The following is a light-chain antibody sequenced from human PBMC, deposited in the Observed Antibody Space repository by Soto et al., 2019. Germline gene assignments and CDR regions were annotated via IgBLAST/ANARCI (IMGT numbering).Light chain of an antibody. Sequence: EMVLTQSPATLSLSPGERATLSCRASQSVNSYLAWYQQKPGQAPRLLIYDASNRATGIPARFSGSGSATDFTLTISSLEPEDFAVYYCQQRSSWPLTFGGGTKVEIK. CDR3: QQRSSWPLT. J-gene: IGKJ4*01. V-gene: IGKV3-11*01. CDR2: DAS. CDR1: QSVNSY.